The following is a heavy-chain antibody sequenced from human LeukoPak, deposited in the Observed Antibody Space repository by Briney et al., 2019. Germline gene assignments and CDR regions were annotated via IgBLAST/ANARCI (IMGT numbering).Heavy chain of an antibody. CDR1: GGSISSSSYY. V-gene: IGHV4-39*07. CDR3: ARARGSGSYNDY. D-gene: IGHD3-10*01. CDR2: IYYSGST. J-gene: IGHJ4*02. Sequence: PSETLSLTCTVSGGSISSSSYYWGWIRQPPGKGLEWIGSIYYSGSTYYNPSLKSRVTISVDTSKNQFSLKLSSATAADTAVYYCARARGSGSYNDYWGQGTLVTVSS.